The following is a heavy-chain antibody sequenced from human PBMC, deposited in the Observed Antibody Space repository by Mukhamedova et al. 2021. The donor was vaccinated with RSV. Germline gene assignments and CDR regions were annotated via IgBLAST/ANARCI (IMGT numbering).Heavy chain of an antibody. D-gene: IGHD3-22*01. J-gene: IGHJ4*02. V-gene: IGHV1-18*01. Sequence: EYMGWINAYNGNTNYAQKFQGRVTMTTDTSTSTAYMELRSLRSGDPAVYYCARDFYDSEEDYWGQGTLVTVSS. CDR2: INAYNGNT. CDR3: ARDFYDSEEDY.